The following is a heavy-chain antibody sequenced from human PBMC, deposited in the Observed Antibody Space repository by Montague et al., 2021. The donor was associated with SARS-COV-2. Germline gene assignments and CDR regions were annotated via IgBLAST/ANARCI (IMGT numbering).Heavy chain of an antibody. CDR3: AGHERQWVRVYPSYFDY. Sequence: SETLSLTCTVSGGSISGSSYYWGWIRQPQGKGLEWIGCIYYSGSNYYNPSLKSRVTIAVDTSKNQFSLKLSSVTAAETAVYYCAGHERQWVRVYPSYFDYWGQGTLVTVSS. CDR2: IYYSGSN. J-gene: IGHJ4*02. D-gene: IGHD6-19*01. CDR1: GGSISGSSYY. V-gene: IGHV4-39*01.